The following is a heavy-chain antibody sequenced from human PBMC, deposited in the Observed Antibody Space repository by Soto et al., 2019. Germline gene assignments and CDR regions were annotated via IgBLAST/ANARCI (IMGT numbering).Heavy chain of an antibody. V-gene: IGHV3-11*01. D-gene: IGHD3-10*01. J-gene: IGHJ4*02. CDR1: GFTFSAQY. Sequence: QVQLVESGGGLVKPGGSLRLSCAASGFTFSAQYMTWVRQAPGKGLEWVSYISGSGTTTHYTDSVKGRFTVSRDNAKNSVFLQMNSLRADDTAVYYCASDSYYYASDYWGQGTLVTVSS. CDR3: ASDSYYYASDY. CDR2: ISGSGTTT.